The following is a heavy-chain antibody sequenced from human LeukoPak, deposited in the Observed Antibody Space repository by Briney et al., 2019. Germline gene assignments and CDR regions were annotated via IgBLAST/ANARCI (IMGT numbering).Heavy chain of an antibody. CDR2: IYTCGST. CDR1: GGSISSYY. CDR3: ARVGTDFWSGYTPYFDY. J-gene: IGHJ4*02. V-gene: IGHV4-4*07. Sequence: PSETLSLTCTVSGGSISSYYWSWIRQPAGKGLEWIGRIYTCGSTNYNPSLKIRVTMSLDTSKNQFSLKLRCVSAADTAVYYCARVGTDFWSGYTPYFDYWGQGTLVTVSS. D-gene: IGHD3-3*01.